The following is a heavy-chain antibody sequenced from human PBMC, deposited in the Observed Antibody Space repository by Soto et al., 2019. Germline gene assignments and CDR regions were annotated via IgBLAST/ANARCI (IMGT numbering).Heavy chain of an antibody. J-gene: IGHJ4*02. CDR1: GFTFTSYG. D-gene: IGHD4-17*01. CDR3: SRDHLTYGDYVEGFDY. V-gene: IGHV3-33*01. CDR2: IWYDGSNK. Sequence: GGSLRLSCAASGFTFTSYGMHWVRQAPGKGLEWVAVIWYDGSNKYYADSVKGRFTISRYNSKNTLYLQMNSLRAEDTAVYYCSRDHLTYGDYVEGFDYWGQGTLVTVS.